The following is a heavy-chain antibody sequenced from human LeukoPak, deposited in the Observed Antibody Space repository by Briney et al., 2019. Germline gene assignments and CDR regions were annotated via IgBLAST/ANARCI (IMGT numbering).Heavy chain of an antibody. Sequence: SVKVSCKASGGTFSSYAISWVRQAPGQGLEWMGGIIPIFGTANYAQKFQGRVTITADESTSTAYMELSSLRSEDTAVYYCARDYCGSGSYYKPFDYWGQGTLVTVSS. CDR1: GGTFSSYA. D-gene: IGHD3-10*01. J-gene: IGHJ4*02. V-gene: IGHV1-69*13. CDR3: ARDYCGSGSYYKPFDY. CDR2: IIPIFGTA.